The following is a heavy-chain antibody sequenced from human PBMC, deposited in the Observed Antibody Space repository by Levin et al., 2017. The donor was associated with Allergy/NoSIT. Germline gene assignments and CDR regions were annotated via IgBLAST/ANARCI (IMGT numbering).Heavy chain of an antibody. V-gene: IGHV3-9*01. D-gene: IGHD2-8*01. CDR3: AKDMMVPRVGSCNDGVCYTGGYGLDV. Sequence: SLKISCAASGFIFDDYAMHWVRQVPGKGPEWVSGISWNSGSIGYADSVKGRFTISRDNAKNSLYLQMNSLRAEDTALYYCAKDMMVPRVGSCNDGVCYTGGYGLDVWGQGTTVTVSS. CDR1: GFIFDDYA. J-gene: IGHJ6*02. CDR2: ISWNSGSI.